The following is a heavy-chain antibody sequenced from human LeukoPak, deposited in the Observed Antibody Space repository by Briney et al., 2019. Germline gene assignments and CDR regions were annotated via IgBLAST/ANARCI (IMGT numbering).Heavy chain of an antibody. Sequence: GASVEVSCKVSGYTLTELSMHWVRQAPGKGLEWMGGFDPEDGETIYAQKFQGRVTMTEDTSTDTAYMELSSLRSEDTAVYYCATAANTYYDFWSGYIGWGQGTLVTVSS. CDR1: GYTLTELS. J-gene: IGHJ4*02. D-gene: IGHD3-3*01. V-gene: IGHV1-24*01. CDR2: FDPEDGET. CDR3: ATAANTYYDFWSGYIG.